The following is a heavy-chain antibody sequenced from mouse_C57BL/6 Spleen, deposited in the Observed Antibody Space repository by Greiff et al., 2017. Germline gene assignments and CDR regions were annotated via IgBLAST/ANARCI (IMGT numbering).Heavy chain of an antibody. Sequence: VQLQQPGAELVKPGASVKMSCKASGYTFTSYWITWVKQRPGQGLEWIGDIYPGSGSTNYNEKFKSKATLTVDTSSSTAYMQLSSLTSEDSAVYYCARRDYSNSYWYFDVWGTGTTVTVSS. CDR2: IYPGSGST. CDR1: GYTFTSYW. D-gene: IGHD2-5*01. V-gene: IGHV1-55*01. CDR3: ARRDYSNSYWYFDV. J-gene: IGHJ1*03.